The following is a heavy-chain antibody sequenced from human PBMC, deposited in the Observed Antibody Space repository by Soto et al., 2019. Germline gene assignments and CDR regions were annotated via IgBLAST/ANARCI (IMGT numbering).Heavy chain of an antibody. D-gene: IGHD6-13*01. J-gene: IGHJ3*02. CDR3: ARGVFGGHQQQVLDGFDI. V-gene: IGHV1-69*02. CDR2: IVPIFDIA. CDR1: GGIFNSYT. Sequence: QVQLVQSGAEVKKPGSSVKVSCKASGGIFNSYTICWVRQATGQELEWMGSIVPIFDIAKYAQKFQGRVTITAEKATSTAYVELGRLRSEDTAVYYCARGVFGGHQQQVLDGFDICGQGTMGTVSS.